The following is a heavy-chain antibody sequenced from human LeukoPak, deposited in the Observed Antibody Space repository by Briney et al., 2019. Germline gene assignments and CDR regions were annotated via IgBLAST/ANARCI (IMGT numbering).Heavy chain of an antibody. Sequence: SETLSLTCAVYGGSFSGYYWSWIRQPPGKGLEWIGEINHSGSTSYNPSLKSRVTISVDTSKNQFSLKLSSVTAADTAVYYCARAGYYFDYWGQGTLVTVSS. CDR3: ARAGYYFDY. CDR2: INHSGST. J-gene: IGHJ4*02. CDR1: GGSFSGYY. V-gene: IGHV4-34*01. D-gene: IGHD3-22*01.